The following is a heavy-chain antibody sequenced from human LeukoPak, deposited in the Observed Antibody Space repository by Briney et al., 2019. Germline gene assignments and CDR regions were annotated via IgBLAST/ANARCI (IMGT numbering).Heavy chain of an antibody. CDR3: AAGRVWSLRLGELSPENY. CDR2: RRYDGSNK. D-gene: IGHD3-16*02. J-gene: IGHJ4*02. Sequence: GGSLRLSCAASGFTFSSYGMHWVRQAPGKGLEWVAFRRYDGSNKYYADSVKGRFTISRDNSKNTLYLQMNSLRAEDTAVYYCAAGRVWSLRLGELSPENYWGQGTLVTVSS. CDR1: GFTFSSYG. V-gene: IGHV3-30*02.